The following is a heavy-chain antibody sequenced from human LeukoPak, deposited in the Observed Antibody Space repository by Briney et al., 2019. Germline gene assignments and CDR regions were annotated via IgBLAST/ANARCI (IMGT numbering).Heavy chain of an antibody. Sequence: ASVKVSCKASGYTFTSYGITWVRQAPGQGLEWMGWISAYSGKTNYAQKLQGRVTMTTDTSTSTAYMELRSLRSDDTAVYYCARTIVVVTTTHFDYWGQGTLVTVSS. CDR1: GYTFTSYG. J-gene: IGHJ4*02. CDR2: ISAYSGKT. D-gene: IGHD3-22*01. CDR3: ARTIVVVTTTHFDY. V-gene: IGHV1-18*01.